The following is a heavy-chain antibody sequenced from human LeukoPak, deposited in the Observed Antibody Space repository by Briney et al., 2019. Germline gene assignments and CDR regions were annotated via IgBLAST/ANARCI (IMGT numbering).Heavy chain of an antibody. V-gene: IGHV3-21*01. CDR1: GFTFSSYS. D-gene: IGHD2-2*01. Sequence: PGGSLRLSCPASGFTFSSYSMNWVRQAPGKGLEWVSSISSSSYIYYADSVKGRFTISRDNAKNSLYLQMNSLRAEDTAVYYCARDRLCSSTSCYSSPGLDYWGQGTLVTVSS. CDR3: ARDRLCSSTSCYSSPGLDY. J-gene: IGHJ4*02. CDR2: ISSSSYI.